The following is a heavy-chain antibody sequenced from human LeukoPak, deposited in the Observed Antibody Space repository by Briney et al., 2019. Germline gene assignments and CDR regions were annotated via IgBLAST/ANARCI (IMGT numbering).Heavy chain of an antibody. CDR1: GLAFSAYK. V-gene: IGHV3-74*01. Sequence: GGSLRLSCAASGLAFSAYKMHWVRQAPRKGLVWASRISTDGYTTDYADFVQGRFTASRDNTKNTWSLEMNSLRAEDTAVYYCVVGGSPGYWGQGTLVTVSS. CDR2: ISTDGYTT. J-gene: IGHJ4*02. CDR3: VVGGSPGY. D-gene: IGHD2-15*01.